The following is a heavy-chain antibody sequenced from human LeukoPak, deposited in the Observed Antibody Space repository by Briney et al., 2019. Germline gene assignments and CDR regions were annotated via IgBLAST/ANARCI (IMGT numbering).Heavy chain of an antibody. CDR3: ARGGDIVVVPAAILNWFDP. CDR1: GGSISSGGYY. J-gene: IGHJ5*02. D-gene: IGHD2-2*01. V-gene: IGHV4-31*03. Sequence: SQTLSLTCTVSGGSISSGGYYWSWIRQHPGKGLEWIGYIYYSGSTYYNPSLKSRDTLSVDTSKNQFSLKLSSVTAADTAVYYCARGGDIVVVPAAILNWFDPWGQGTLVTVSS. CDR2: IYYSGST.